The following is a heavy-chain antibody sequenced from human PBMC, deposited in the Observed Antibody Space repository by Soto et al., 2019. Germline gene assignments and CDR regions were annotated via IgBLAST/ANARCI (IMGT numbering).Heavy chain of an antibody. Sequence: QVQLVQSGAEVKKPGSSVKVSCKASGGTFSSYTISWVRQAPGQGLEWMGRIIPILGIANYAQKFQGRVTITADKSTSTAYMELSSLRSEDTAVYYCARADGSSWLYYYGMDVWGQGTTVTVSS. J-gene: IGHJ6*02. V-gene: IGHV1-69*02. D-gene: IGHD6-13*01. CDR2: IIPILGIA. CDR1: GGTFSSYT. CDR3: ARADGSSWLYYYGMDV.